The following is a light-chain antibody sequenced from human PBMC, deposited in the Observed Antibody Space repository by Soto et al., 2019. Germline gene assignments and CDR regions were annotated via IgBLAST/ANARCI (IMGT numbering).Light chain of an antibody. CDR1: SSDVGGYNY. V-gene: IGLV2-8*01. J-gene: IGLJ1*01. CDR3: SSYVGTNSYV. CDR2: EVY. Sequence: QSVLTQPPSASGSHGQSVTISCTGTSSDVGGYNYVSWYQHHPGKAPKLIIYEVYKRPSGVPDRFPGSKSGSTAALTVSGLQAEDEADYYCSSYVGTNSYVFGTGTKVTVL.